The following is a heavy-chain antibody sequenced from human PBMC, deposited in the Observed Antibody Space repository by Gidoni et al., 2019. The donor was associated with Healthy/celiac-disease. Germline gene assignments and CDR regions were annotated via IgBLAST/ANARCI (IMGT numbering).Heavy chain of an antibody. CDR3: ARAYPQQLVADTYNWFDP. D-gene: IGHD6-13*01. CDR2: INPSGGST. Sequence: QVQLVQSGAEVKKPGASVKVSCKASGYTFTSYYMPWVRQSPGQGLEWMGIINPSGGSTSYAQKFQGRVTMTRDTSTSTVYMELSSLRSEDTAVYYCARAYPQQLVADTYNWFDPWGQGTLVTVSS. CDR1: GYTFTSYY. V-gene: IGHV1-46*01. J-gene: IGHJ5*02.